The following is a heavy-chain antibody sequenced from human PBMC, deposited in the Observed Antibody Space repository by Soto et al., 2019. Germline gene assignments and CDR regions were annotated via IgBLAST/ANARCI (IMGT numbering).Heavy chain of an antibody. CDR2: ISGPGDKT. V-gene: IGHV3-23*01. CDR3: ARAKTYYGSKGWFDP. D-gene: IGHD3-22*01. J-gene: IGHJ5*02. CDR1: GLPLGTHD. Sequence: GGSLRLSCSASGLPLGTHDMGWVRQAPGTGLEWVSSISGPGDKTYYSNAVTGRFTISRDNSKNTLHLQMESLRAEDTAIYYCARAKTYYGSKGWFDPWGRGTLVTVSS.